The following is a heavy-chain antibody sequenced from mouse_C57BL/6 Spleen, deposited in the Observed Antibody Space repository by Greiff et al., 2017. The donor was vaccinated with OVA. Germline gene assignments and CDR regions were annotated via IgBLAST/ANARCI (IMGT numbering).Heavy chain of an antibody. CDR3: ARGGSSYGYYAMDY. CDR1: GFTFSDYG. D-gene: IGHD1-1*01. V-gene: IGHV5-17*01. CDR2: ISSGSSTI. Sequence: EVKLMESGGGLVKPGGSLKLSCAASGFTFSDYGMHWVRQAPEKGLEWVAYISSGSSTIYYADTVKGRFTISRDNAKNTLFLQMTSLRSEDTAVYYCARGGSSYGYYAMDYWGQGTSVTVSS. J-gene: IGHJ4*01.